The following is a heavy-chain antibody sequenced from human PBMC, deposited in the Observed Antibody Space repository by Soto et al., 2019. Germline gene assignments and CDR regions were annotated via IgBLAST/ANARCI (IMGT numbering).Heavy chain of an antibody. CDR3: ARTGQGAFDI. CDR1: GYTFTSYA. CDR2: ISAGNGNT. V-gene: IGHV1-3*01. J-gene: IGHJ3*02. Sequence: ASVKVSCKSSGYTFTSYAMHWVRQAPGQRLEWMGWISAGNGNTKYSQKFQGRVTITRDTSASTAYMELSSLRSEDTAVYYCARTGQGAFDIWGQGTMVTVSS.